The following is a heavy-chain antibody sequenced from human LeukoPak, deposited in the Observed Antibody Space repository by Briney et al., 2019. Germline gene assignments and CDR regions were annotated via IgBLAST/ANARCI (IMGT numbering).Heavy chain of an antibody. Sequence: VASVKVSCKASGGTFSSYAISWVRQAPGQGLEWMGGIIPIFGTANYAQKFQGRVTITADESTSTAYMELSSLRSEDTAVYYCARESENVTTVVMWGQGTLVTVSS. D-gene: IGHD4-23*01. CDR1: GGTFSSYA. V-gene: IGHV1-69*13. CDR2: IIPIFGTA. J-gene: IGHJ4*02. CDR3: ARESENVTTVVM.